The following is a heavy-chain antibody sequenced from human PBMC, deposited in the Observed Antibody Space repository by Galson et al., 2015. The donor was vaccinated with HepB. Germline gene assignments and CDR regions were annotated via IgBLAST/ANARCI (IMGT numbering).Heavy chain of an antibody. CDR2: IYSDGNT. V-gene: IGHV3-53*01. D-gene: IGHD2-2*03. CDR3: ARDGFCSSTTCYDHYYYGMDV. Sequence: SLRLSCAASGFTVSSAYMSWVRQAPGKGLECVSVIYSDGNTYYADSVKGRFTISRDKSKNTLYLQMNSLRAGDTAVYYCARDGFCSSTTCYDHYYYGMDVWGQGTTVTVSS. CDR1: GFTVSSAY. J-gene: IGHJ6*02.